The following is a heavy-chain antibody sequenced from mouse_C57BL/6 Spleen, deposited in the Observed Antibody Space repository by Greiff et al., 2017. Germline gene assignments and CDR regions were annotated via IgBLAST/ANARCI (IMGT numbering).Heavy chain of an antibody. CDR2: IDPSDSET. Sequence: QVQLKQSGAELVRPGSSVKLSCKASGYTFTSYWMHWVKQRPIQGLEWIGNIDPSDSETHYNQKFKDKATLTVDKSSSTAYMQLSSLTSEDSAVYYCSIPIYDNYARDYWGQGTSVTVSS. V-gene: IGHV1-52*01. D-gene: IGHD1-3*01. CDR1: GYTFTSYW. CDR3: SIPIYDNYARDY. J-gene: IGHJ4*01.